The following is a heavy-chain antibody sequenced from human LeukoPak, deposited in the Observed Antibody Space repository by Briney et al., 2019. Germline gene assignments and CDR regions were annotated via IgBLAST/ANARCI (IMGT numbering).Heavy chain of an antibody. D-gene: IGHD6-13*01. J-gene: IGHJ4*02. Sequence: GRSLRLSCAASGFTFSSYAMHWVRQAPGKGLEWVAVISYDGSNKYYADSVKGRFTISRDNSKNTLYLQMNSLRAEDTAVYYCAKDKKYSSSWYSSGFDYWGQGTLVTVSS. CDR1: GFTFSSYA. V-gene: IGHV3-30-3*01. CDR2: ISYDGSNK. CDR3: AKDKKYSSSWYSSGFDY.